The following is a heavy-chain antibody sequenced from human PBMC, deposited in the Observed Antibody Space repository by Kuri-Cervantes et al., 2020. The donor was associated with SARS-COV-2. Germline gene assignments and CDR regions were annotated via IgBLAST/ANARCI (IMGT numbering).Heavy chain of an antibody. CDR2: ISWNSGSI. Sequence: LSLTCAASGFTFDDYAMHWVRQAPGKGLEWVSGISWNSGSIGYADSVKGRFTISRDNAKNSLYLQMNSLRAEDTALYYCAKDELEWLSGVIDWGQGTLVTVSS. D-gene: IGHD3-3*01. V-gene: IGHV3-9*01. J-gene: IGHJ4*02. CDR3: AKDELEWLSGVID. CDR1: GFTFDDYA.